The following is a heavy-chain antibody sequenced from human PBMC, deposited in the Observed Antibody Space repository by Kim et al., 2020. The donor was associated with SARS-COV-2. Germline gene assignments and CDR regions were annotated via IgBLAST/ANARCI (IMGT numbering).Heavy chain of an antibody. D-gene: IGHD5-12*01. J-gene: IGHJ3*02. CDR1: GFTFSSYS. V-gene: IGHV3-48*02. CDR3: ARDSRAWLRPRAGAFDI. CDR2: ISSSSSTI. Sequence: GGSLRLSCAASGFTFSSYSMNWVRQAPGKGLEWVSYISSSSSTIYYADSVKGRFTISRDNAKNSLYLQMNSLRDEDTAVYYCARDSRAWLRPRAGAFDIWGQGTMVTVSS.